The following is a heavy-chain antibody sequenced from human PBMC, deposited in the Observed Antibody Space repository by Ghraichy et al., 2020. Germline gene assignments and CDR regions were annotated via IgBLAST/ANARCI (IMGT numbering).Heavy chain of an antibody. D-gene: IGHD4-17*01. CDR3: ARYGRLRLYYYYYGMDV. CDR1: GGSFSGYY. Sequence: SETLSLTCAVYGGSFSGYYWSWIRQPPGKGLEWIGEINHSGSTNYNPSLKSRVTISVDTSKNQFSLKLSSVTAADTAVYYCARYGRLRLYYYYYGMDVWGQGTTVTVSS. CDR2: INHSGST. J-gene: IGHJ6*02. V-gene: IGHV4-34*01.